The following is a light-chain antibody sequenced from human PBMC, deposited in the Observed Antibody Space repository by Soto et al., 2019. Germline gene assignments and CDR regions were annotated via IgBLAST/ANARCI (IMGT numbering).Light chain of an antibody. CDR2: WAS. CDR3: HQYYRNFPRT. CDR1: QSLLYSSNNKNY. Sequence: DIVLTQSPDSLAVSLGERATINCKSSQSLLYSSNNKNYLAWYQQKPGQPPKLLIYWASTRESGVPDRFSGSGSGTDFTLPISSLQAEDVAVYYCHQYYRNFPRTFGQGTNLEIK. J-gene: IGKJ2*01. V-gene: IGKV4-1*01.